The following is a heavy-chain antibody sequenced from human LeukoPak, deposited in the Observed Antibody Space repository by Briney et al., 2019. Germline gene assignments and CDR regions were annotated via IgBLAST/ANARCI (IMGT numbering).Heavy chain of an antibody. J-gene: IGHJ4*02. D-gene: IGHD3-22*01. CDR2: IRYDGSNK. Sequence: GGSLRLSCAASGFTFSSYGMHWVRQAPGKGLEWVAFIRYDGSNKYYADSVKGRFTISRDNSKNTLYLQMNSLRAEDTAVYYCARRYYYDSSGYYPTRSYFDYWGQGTLVTVSS. CDR1: GFTFSSYG. V-gene: IGHV3-30*02. CDR3: ARRYYYDSSGYYPTRSYFDY.